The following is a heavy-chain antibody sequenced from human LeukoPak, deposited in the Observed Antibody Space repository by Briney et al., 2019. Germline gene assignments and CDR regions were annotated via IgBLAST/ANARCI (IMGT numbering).Heavy chain of an antibody. D-gene: IGHD3-10*01. Sequence: SETLSLTCAVYGGSFSGYYWSWIRQPPGKGLEWIGEINHSGSTNYNPSLKSRVTISVDTSKNQFSLRLSSVTAADTAVYYCARAAKFEFYFDYWGQGTLVTVSS. J-gene: IGHJ4*02. CDR2: INHSGST. CDR1: GGSFSGYY. V-gene: IGHV4-34*01. CDR3: ARAAKFEFYFDY.